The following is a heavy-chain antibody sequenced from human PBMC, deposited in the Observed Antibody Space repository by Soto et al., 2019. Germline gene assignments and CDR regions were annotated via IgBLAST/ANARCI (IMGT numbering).Heavy chain of an antibody. CDR2: IFYSGST. Sequence: SETLSLTCSVSGGSISSASYYWGWIRQPPGNGLEWIGNIFYSGSTNYNPSLKSRVTISVDTSKNQFSLKLTSVTAADTAVYYCARVDYHDTSGYHYWGQGTLVTVSS. CDR1: GGSISSASYY. D-gene: IGHD3-22*01. V-gene: IGHV4-39*02. CDR3: ARVDYHDTSGYHY. J-gene: IGHJ4*02.